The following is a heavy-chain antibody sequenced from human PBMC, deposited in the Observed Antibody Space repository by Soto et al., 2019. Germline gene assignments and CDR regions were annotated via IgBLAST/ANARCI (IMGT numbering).Heavy chain of an antibody. V-gene: IGHV4-39*01. CDR1: GGSISSSSYY. J-gene: IGHJ4*02. Sequence: QLQLQESGPGLVKPSETLSLTCTVSGGSISSSSYYWGWIRQPPGKGLEWIGSIYYSGSTYYNPSPQRRXTXSXXTSKNQFTLHLSSVPAADTAVYYCARRGSSSWYGYWGQATLVTVSS. CDR2: IYYSGST. D-gene: IGHD6-13*01. CDR3: ARRGSSSWYGY.